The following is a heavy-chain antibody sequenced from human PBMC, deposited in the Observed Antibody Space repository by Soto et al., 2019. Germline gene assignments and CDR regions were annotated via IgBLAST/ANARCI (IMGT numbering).Heavy chain of an antibody. CDR1: EFTFSDYG. V-gene: IGHV3-48*01. CDR3: ARGRYKYNIMDSGWFDP. J-gene: IGHJ5*02. Sequence: GGSLRLSCVGSEFTFSDYGMNWVRQAPGKGLEWIAYISPTSSAMYYADSVKGRFTLSRDNAKGSLFLQMSSLGAEDTAVYYCARGRYKYNIMDSGWFDPWGQGTLVTVSS. CDR2: ISPTSSAM. D-gene: IGHD3-16*01.